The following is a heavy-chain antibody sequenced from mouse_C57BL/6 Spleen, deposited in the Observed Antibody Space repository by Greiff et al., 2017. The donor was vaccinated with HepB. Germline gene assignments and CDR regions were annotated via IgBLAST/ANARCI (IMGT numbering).Heavy chain of an antibody. CDR2: IDPSDSYT. Sequence: QVQLQQPGAELVMPGASVKLSCKASGYTFTSYWMHWVKQRPGQGLEWIGEIDPSDSYTNYNQKFKGKSTLTVDKSSSTAYMQLSSLTSEDSAVYYCARGKNYYGSSSCFDYWGQGTTLTVSS. CDR3: ARGKNYYGSSSCFDY. D-gene: IGHD1-1*01. CDR1: GYTFTSYW. J-gene: IGHJ2*01. V-gene: IGHV1-69*01.